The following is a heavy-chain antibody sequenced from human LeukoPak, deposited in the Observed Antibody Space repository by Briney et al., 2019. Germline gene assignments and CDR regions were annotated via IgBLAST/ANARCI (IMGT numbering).Heavy chain of an antibody. CDR1: GFTFSSYS. CDR2: ISSSSSYI. Sequence: GGSLRLSCAASGFTFSSYSMNWVRQAPGKGLEWVSSISSSSSYIYYADSVKGRFTISRDNAKNSLYLQMNSLRAEDTAVYYCARDRLRWYPGGAFDIWGQGTMVTVSS. D-gene: IGHD4-23*01. J-gene: IGHJ3*02. V-gene: IGHV3-21*01. CDR3: ARDRLRWYPGGAFDI.